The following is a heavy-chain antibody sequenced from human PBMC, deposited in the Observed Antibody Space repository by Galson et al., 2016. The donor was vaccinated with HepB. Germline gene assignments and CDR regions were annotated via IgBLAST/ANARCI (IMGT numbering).Heavy chain of an antibody. V-gene: IGHV3-30*18. J-gene: IGHJ4*02. D-gene: IGHD2/OR15-2a*01. CDR1: GFTFSAYP. CDR2: DSMDGRRK. Sequence: SLRLSCAASGFTFSAYPMHWVRQAPGKGLEWVAADSMDGRRKFYADSVRGRFTISRDNSNNMLFLQMDSLRPDDTAVYYCAKRHEYCPPVGCSVDYWGQGTLVSVSS. CDR3: AKRHEYCPPVGCSVDY.